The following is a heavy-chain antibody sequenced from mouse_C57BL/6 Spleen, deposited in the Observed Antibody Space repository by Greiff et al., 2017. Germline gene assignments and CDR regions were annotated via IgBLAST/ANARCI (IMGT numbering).Heavy chain of an antibody. D-gene: IGHD2-1*01. V-gene: IGHV2-2*01. CDR3: ARKVHYGNAMDY. CDR1: GFSLTSYG. J-gene: IGHJ4*01. CDR2: IWSGGST. Sequence: VMLVESGPGLVQPSQSLSITCTVSGFSLTSYGVHWVRQSPGKGLEWLGGIWSGGSTDYNAAFISRLSISKDNSKSQVFFKMNSLQADDTAIYYCARKVHYGNAMDYWGQGTSVTVSS.